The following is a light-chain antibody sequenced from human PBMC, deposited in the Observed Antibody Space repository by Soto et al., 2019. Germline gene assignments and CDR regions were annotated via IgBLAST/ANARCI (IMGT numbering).Light chain of an antibody. Sequence: QSVLTKPHSASGSPGHSVTISCTGTSSDVGGYNYVSWYQQHPGKAPKLMIYEVSKRPSGVPDRFSGSKSGNTASLTVSGLQAEDEADYYCSSYAGSNNLLFGGGTKLTVL. CDR1: SSDVGGYNY. CDR3: SSYAGSNNLL. CDR2: EVS. J-gene: IGLJ2*01. V-gene: IGLV2-8*01.